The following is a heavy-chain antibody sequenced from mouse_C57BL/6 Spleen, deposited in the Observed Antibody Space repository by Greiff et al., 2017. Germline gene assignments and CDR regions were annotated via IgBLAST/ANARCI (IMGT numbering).Heavy chain of an antibody. CDR2: ISDGGSYT. D-gene: IGHD2-5*01. CDR3: ARPYSNYLDY. J-gene: IGHJ4*01. Sequence: EVHLVESGGGLVKPGGSLKLSCAASGFTFSSYAMSWVRQTPEKRLEWVATISDGGSYTYYPDNVKGRFTISRDNAKNNLYLQMSHLKSEDTAMYYCARPYSNYLDYWGQGTSVTVSA. V-gene: IGHV5-4*01. CDR1: GFTFSSYA.